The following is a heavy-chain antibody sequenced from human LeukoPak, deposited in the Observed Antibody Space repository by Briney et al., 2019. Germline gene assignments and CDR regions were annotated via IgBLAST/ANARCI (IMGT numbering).Heavy chain of an antibody. CDR2: IHSDGINT. CDR3: ATGLVSAYEY. Sequence: GGSLRLSCAASGLTSTNYWMHWVRQAPGKGQVWVSRIHSDGINTVYADSVKGRFTISRDNAKNMLYLQMHSLRVEDTALYYCATGLVSAYEYWGQGTPVTVSS. D-gene: IGHD2-21*01. J-gene: IGHJ4*02. V-gene: IGHV3-74*01. CDR1: GLTSTNYW.